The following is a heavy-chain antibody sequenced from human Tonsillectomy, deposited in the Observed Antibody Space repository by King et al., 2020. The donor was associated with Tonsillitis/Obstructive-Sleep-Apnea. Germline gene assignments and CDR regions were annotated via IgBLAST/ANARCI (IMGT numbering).Heavy chain of an antibody. J-gene: IGHJ4*02. CDR2: IYPGDSDT. CDR1: GYSFITYW. V-gene: IGHV5-51*01. D-gene: IGHD3-22*01. Sequence: VQLVESGAEVKKPGESLKISCTASGYSFITYWIGWVRQMPGKGLEWMGIIYPGDSDTRYSPSFQGQVTISADKSISTADLQWSSLKASDTAMYYCARRLHYYDRSAYPYYFDYWGQGTLVTVSS. CDR3: ARRLHYYDRSAYPYYFDY.